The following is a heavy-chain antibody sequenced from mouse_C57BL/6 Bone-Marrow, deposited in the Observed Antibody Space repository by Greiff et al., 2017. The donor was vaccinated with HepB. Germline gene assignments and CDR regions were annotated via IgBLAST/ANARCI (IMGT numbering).Heavy chain of an antibody. CDR2: ISYDGSN. Sequence: EVQLQQSGPGLVKPSQSLSLTCSVTGYSITSGYYWNWIRQFPGNKLEWMGYISYDGSNNYNPSLKNRISITRDTSKNQFFLKLNSVTTEDTATYYCAKDGGTLFAYWGQGTLVTVSA. V-gene: IGHV3-6*01. CDR1: GYSITSGYY. D-gene: IGHD3-3*01. J-gene: IGHJ3*01. CDR3: AKDGGTLFAY.